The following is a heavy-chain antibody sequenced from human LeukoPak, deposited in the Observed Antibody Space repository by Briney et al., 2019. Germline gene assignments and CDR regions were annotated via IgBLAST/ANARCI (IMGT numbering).Heavy chain of an antibody. V-gene: IGHV3-33*01. D-gene: IGHD4-17*01. CDR3: ARDLTVTIDYYYYGMDV. Sequence: GRSLRLSCAASGFTFSSYGMHWVRQAPGKGLEWVAVIWYDGSNKYYADSVKGRFTISRVNSKNTLYLQMNSLRAEDTAVYYCARDLTVTIDYYYYGMDVWGQGTTVTVSS. CDR2: IWYDGSNK. J-gene: IGHJ6*02. CDR1: GFTFSSYG.